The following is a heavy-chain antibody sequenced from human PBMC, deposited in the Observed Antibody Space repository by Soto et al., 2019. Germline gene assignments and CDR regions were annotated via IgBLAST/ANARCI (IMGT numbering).Heavy chain of an antibody. CDR2: ISAYNGNT. CDR1: GYTFTSYG. Sequence: QVQLVQSGAEVKKPGASVKVSCKASGYTFTSYGISWVRQAPGQGLEWMGWISAYNGNTNYAQKLQGRVTMTTDTCRSTAYMELRSLGSDDTAVYYCARGKYCSGGSCYGGDCAFDIWGQGTMVTVSS. V-gene: IGHV1-18*01. CDR3: ARGKYCSGGSCYGGDCAFDI. D-gene: IGHD2-15*01. J-gene: IGHJ3*02.